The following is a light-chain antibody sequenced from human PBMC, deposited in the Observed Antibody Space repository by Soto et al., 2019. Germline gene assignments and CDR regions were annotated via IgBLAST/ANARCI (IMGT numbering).Light chain of an antibody. V-gene: IGLV2-14*01. CDR1: SSDVGAYNS. CDR2: DVS. CDR3: SSYTSSSPVV. Sequence: QSVLTQPASVSGSPGQSITISCTGTSSDVGAYNSVSWYQQHPGKAPKLIIYDVSNRPSGVSNRFSGSKSGNTASLTISGLQAEDEADYYCSSYTSSSPVVFGGGTKLTVL. J-gene: IGLJ2*01.